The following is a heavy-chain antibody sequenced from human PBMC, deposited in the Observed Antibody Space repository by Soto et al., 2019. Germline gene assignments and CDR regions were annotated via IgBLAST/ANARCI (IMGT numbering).Heavy chain of an antibody. CDR1: GGSISSYY. V-gene: IGHV4-59*01. Sequence: PSETLSLTCTVSGGSISSYYWSWTRQPPGKGLEWIGYIYYGGSTNYNPSLKSRVTISVDTSKNQFSLKLSSVTAADTAIYYCASQKLYSARFDCWGQGTLVTVSS. CDR3: ASQKLYSARFDC. J-gene: IGHJ4*02. CDR2: IYYGGST. D-gene: IGHD2-15*01.